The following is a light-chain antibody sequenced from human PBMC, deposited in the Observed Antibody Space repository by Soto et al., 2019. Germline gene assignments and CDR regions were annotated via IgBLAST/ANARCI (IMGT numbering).Light chain of an antibody. V-gene: IGKV3-15*01. CDR3: QHPPT. CDR1: QSVSSN. J-gene: IGKJ3*01. Sequence: EIVMTQSPATLSVSPGERATLSCRASQSVSSNLAWYQQKPGQAPRLLIYGASTRATGIPARFSGSGSGTEFTLTISSLQSEDFAVYYCQHPPTFDPGTKVDIQ. CDR2: GAS.